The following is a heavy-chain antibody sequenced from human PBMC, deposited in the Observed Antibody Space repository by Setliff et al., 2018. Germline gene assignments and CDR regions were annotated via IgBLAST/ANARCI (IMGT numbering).Heavy chain of an antibody. D-gene: IGHD5-18*01. CDR3: ARLDTNTYATFDY. V-gene: IGHV4-38-2*01. CDR2: VLHSGRT. CDR1: GFSIISNYY. J-gene: IGHJ4*02. Sequence: SETLSLTCAVSGFSIISNYYWAWIRQPPGKGLEWIVSVLHSGRTPYNPSLKSRVTISADTSKNQFSLKLPSVTAADTAVYYCARLDTNTYATFDYWGQGTLVTVSS.